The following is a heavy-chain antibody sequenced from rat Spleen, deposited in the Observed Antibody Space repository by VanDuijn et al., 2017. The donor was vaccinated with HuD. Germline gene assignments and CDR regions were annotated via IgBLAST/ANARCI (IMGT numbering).Heavy chain of an antibody. CDR2: IWNTGGT. CDR1: GFSLTSYN. V-gene: IGHV2-41*01. J-gene: IGHJ2*01. Sequence: QVQLKESGPGLVQPSQTLSLTCTVAGFSLTSYNVHWVRQPPGQGLEWMGVIWNTGGTRYNSALKSRLSISKDTSKSQIFLKMNSLQTEDTATYYCARDPGLLRTIWGYFDFWGQGVMVTVSS. CDR3: ARDPGLLRTIWGYFDF. D-gene: IGHD1-1*01.